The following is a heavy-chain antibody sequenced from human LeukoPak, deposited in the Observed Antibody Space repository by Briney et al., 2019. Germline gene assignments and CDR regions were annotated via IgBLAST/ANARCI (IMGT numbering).Heavy chain of an antibody. J-gene: IGHJ4*02. V-gene: IGHV3-20*04. Sequence: RAGGSLRLSCAASGFSFDDYGMSWVRQAPGKGLEWVSGINWNGGSTGYADSVKGRFTISRDNAKNSLSLQMNSLRAEDTAVYYCAKEIWPTVTTPGHTHFDYWGQGTLVTVSS. CDR2: INWNGGST. CDR3: AKEIWPTVTTPGHTHFDY. D-gene: IGHD4-17*01. CDR1: GFSFDDYG.